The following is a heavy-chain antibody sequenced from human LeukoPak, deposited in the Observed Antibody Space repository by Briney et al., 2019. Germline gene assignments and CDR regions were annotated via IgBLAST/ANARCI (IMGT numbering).Heavy chain of an antibody. V-gene: IGHV3-43*02. CDR3: AKDLGPSGAAWFDP. CDR1: GFTFDDYA. D-gene: IGHD4-17*01. CDR2: ISGDGDST. Sequence: GASLRLSCAASGFTFDDYAMHWVRQAPGKGLEWVSPISGDGDSTYYADSVKGRFTISRDNSKNSLYLQMNSLRTEDTALYYCAKDLGPSGAAWFDPWGQGTLVTVSS. J-gene: IGHJ5*02.